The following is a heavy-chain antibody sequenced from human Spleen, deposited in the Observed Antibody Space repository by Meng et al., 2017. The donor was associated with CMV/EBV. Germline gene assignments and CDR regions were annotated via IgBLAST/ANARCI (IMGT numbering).Heavy chain of an antibody. CDR2: IKSDGRTV. CDR3: ASPPSQGYGVAFQH. D-gene: IGHD4-17*01. V-gene: IGHV3-74*01. CDR1: GFAFNRNW. J-gene: IGHJ1*01. Sequence: GESLKISCEASGFAFNRNWMYWVRQAPGKGLVWVSGIKSDGRTVTYADSVKGRFTISRDNSKNTLYLQMNSLRPEDTAVYYCASPPSQGYGVAFQHWGQGTLVTVSS.